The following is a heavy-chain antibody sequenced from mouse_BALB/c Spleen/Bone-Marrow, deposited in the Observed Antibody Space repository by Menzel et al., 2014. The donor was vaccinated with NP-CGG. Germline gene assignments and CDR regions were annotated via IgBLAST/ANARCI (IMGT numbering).Heavy chain of an antibody. J-gene: IGHJ4*01. V-gene: IGHV5-12-1*01. CDR1: GFAFSSYD. D-gene: IGHD2-3*01. CDR3: ARHEDGYYDAMDY. Sequence: EVMLVESGGGLVKPGGSLKLSCAASGFAFSSYDMSWVRQTPEKRLEWVAYISSGGGSTYYPDTVKGRFTISGDNAKNTLYLQMSSLKSEDTAMYYCARHEDGYYDAMDYWGQGTSVTVSS. CDR2: ISSGGGST.